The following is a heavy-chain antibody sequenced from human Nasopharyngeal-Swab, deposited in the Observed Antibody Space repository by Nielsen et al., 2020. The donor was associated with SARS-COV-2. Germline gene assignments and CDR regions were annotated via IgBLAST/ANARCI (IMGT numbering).Heavy chain of an antibody. D-gene: IGHD3-22*01. J-gene: IGHJ4*02. CDR3: AKTQASSGYSPFDY. CDR2: IYSGGSST. CDR1: GFTVSSNY. V-gene: IGHV3-23*03. Sequence: GGSLRLSCAASGFTVSSNYMSWVRQAPGKGLEWVSVIYSGGSSTYYADSVKGRFTISRDNSKNTLYLQMNSLRAEDTAVYYCAKTQASSGYSPFDYWGQGTLVTVSS.